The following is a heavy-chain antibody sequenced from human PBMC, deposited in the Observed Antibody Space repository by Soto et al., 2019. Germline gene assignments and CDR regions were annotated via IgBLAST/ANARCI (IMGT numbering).Heavy chain of an antibody. D-gene: IGHD3-22*01. CDR3: VRDRRIYYSDPHDEFVASDYEV. J-gene: IGHJ3*01. Sequence: VQLIQSEAEVKKPGSSVRVSCTASGGIFGSHGFSWVRQAPGQRLEWVGGFIPIFRTLTYTEKFQARVRIASDESTNTVYLDLSSLKSEDTAVYYCVRDRRIYYSDPHDEFVASDYEVWGQGTMVSVSS. CDR2: FIPIFRTL. CDR1: GGIFGSHG. V-gene: IGHV1-69*01.